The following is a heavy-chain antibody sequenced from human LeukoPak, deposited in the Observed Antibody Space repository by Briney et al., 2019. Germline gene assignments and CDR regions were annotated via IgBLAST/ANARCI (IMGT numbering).Heavy chain of an antibody. J-gene: IGHJ4*02. Sequence: SETLSLTCTVSGGSISSYYWSWIRQPPGKGLEWIGYIYYSGSTNYNPSLKSRVTISVDTSKNQFSLKLSSVTAADTAVYYCARHRVVATMVDYWGQGTLVTVSS. CDR1: GGSISSYY. V-gene: IGHV4-59*08. D-gene: IGHD2-15*01. CDR2: IYYSGST. CDR3: ARHRVVATMVDY.